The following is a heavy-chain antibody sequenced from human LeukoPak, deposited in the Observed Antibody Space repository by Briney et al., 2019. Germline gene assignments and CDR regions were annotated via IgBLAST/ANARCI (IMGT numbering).Heavy chain of an antibody. V-gene: IGHV3-23*01. J-gene: IGHJ4*02. CDR3: AKMDTAMVEYFAY. Sequence: AGSLTLSCAASGFTFSSYAMSWIRQAPGKGLEWVSAISGSGGSTYYADSVKGRFHISRANSKNTLYLQMNSLRAEDTAVYYCAKMDTAMVEYFAYWGQGTLVTVSS. CDR2: ISGSGGST. CDR1: GFTFSSYA. D-gene: IGHD5-18*01.